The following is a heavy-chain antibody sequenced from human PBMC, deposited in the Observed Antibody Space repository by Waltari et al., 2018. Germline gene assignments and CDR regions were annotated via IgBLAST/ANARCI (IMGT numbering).Heavy chain of an antibody. D-gene: IGHD6-19*01. J-gene: IGHJ4*02. CDR1: GGSISSYY. V-gene: IGHV4-59*01. CDR3: ATIAVAGFYYFDY. CDR2: IYYSGST. Sequence: QVQLQESGPGLVKPSETLSLTCTVSGGSISSYYWSWIQQPPGKGLEWIGYIYYSGSTNYNPSLKSRVTISVDTSKNQFSLKLSSVTAADTAVYYCATIAVAGFYYFDYWGQGTLVTVSS.